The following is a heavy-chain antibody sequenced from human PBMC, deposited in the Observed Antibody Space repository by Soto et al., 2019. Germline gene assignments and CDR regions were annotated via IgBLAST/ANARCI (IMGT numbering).Heavy chain of an antibody. Sequence: QITLKESGPTLVKPTQTLTLTCTFSGFSLSTSGVGVGWIRQPPGKALEWLALIYWDDDKRYSPSLKSRLTITKDASNIQVVLTMTNIDPVDTATYYCADREGGGSCYYAFDIWGRGTMVPVSS. J-gene: IGHJ3*02. CDR2: IYWDDDK. D-gene: IGHD2-15*01. CDR3: ADREGGGSCYYAFDI. V-gene: IGHV2-5*02. CDR1: GFSLSTSGVG.